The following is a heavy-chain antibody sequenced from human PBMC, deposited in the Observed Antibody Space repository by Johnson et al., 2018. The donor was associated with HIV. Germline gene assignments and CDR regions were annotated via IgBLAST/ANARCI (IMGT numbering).Heavy chain of an antibody. CDR2: IRYDGSNK. D-gene: IGHD2-2*01. CDR3: ARESKRYCSSTSCRTDAFDI. Sequence: QVQLVESGGGVVQPGGSLRLSCAASGFTFSSYGMHWVRQAPGKGLEWVAFIRYDGSNKYYADSVKGRFTISRDNSKNTLYLQMNSLSAEDTAVYYCARESKRYCSSTSCRTDAFDIWGQGTMVIVSS. J-gene: IGHJ3*02. V-gene: IGHV3-30*02. CDR1: GFTFSSYG.